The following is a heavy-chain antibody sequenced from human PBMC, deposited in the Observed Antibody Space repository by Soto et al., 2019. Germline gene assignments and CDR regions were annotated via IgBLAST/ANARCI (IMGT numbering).Heavy chain of an antibody. V-gene: IGHV3-64*01. J-gene: IGHJ3*02. CDR2: ISSNGGST. CDR3: AREGTGVHPKEHGAFDI. CDR1: GFTFSSYA. Sequence: GGSLRLSCAASGFTFSSYAMHWVRQAPGKGLEYVSAISSNGGSTDYANSVKGRFTISRDNSKNTLYLQMGSLRAEDMAVYYCAREGTGVHPKEHGAFDIWGQGTMVTVSS. D-gene: IGHD2-21*01.